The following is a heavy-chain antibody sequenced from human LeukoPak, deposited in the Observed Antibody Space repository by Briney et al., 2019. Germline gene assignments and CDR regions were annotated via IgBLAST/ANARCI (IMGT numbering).Heavy chain of an antibody. J-gene: IGHJ5*02. CDR1: GGSFSGYY. CDR2: INHSGST. CDR3: ARGQRLGYCSSTSCYRLYWFDP. D-gene: IGHD2-2*01. Sequence: PSETLSLTCAVYGGSFSGYYRSWIRQPPGKGLEWIGEINHSGSTNYNPSLKSRVTISVDTSKNQFSLKLSSVTAADTAVYYCARGQRLGYCSSTSCYRLYWFDPWGQGTLVTVSS. V-gene: IGHV4-34*01.